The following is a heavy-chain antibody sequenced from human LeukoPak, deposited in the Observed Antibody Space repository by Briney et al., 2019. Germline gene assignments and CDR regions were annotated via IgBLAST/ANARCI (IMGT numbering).Heavy chain of an antibody. D-gene: IGHD5-24*01. CDR3: AKERGDGSAPEPPPNNWFDP. V-gene: IGHV3-23*01. Sequence: PGGSLRLSCAASGFSFSTYAMSWVRQAPGKGLEWVSAISGSGGSTYYADSVKGRFTISRDNSKNTLYLQMNSLRAEDTAVYYCAKERGDGSAPEPPPNNWFDPWGQGTLVTVSS. CDR1: GFSFSTYA. CDR2: ISGSGGST. J-gene: IGHJ5*02.